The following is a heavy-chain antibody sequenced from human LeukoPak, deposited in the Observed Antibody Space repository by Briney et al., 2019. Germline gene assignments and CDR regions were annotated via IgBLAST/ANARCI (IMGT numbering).Heavy chain of an antibody. CDR2: IYYSGST. CDR3: ARGRRIGDGYKQHPFDY. V-gene: IGHV4-59*01. J-gene: IGHJ4*02. D-gene: IGHD5-24*01. CDR1: GGSISSYY. Sequence: SETLSLTCTVSGGSISSYYWSWIRQPPGKGLEWIGYIYYSGSTNYNPSLKSRVSISVDTSKNQFSLKLSSVTAADTAVYYCARGRRIGDGYKQHPFDYWGQGTLVTVSS.